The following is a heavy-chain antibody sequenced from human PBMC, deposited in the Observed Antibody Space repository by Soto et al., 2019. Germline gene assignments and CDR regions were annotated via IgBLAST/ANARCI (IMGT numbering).Heavy chain of an antibody. CDR1: GYTFTSYD. D-gene: IGHD6-13*01. CDR3: AREYSSSPNWFDP. Sequence: GASVKVSCKASGYTFTSYDINWVRQATGQGLEWMGWMNPNSGNTGYAQKFQGRVTMTRNTSISTAYMELSSLRSEDTAVYYCAREYSSSPNWFDPWGQGTLVTVSS. V-gene: IGHV1-8*01. J-gene: IGHJ5*02. CDR2: MNPNSGNT.